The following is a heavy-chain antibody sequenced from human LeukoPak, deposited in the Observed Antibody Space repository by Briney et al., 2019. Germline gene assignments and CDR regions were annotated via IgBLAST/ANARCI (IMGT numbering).Heavy chain of an antibody. J-gene: IGHJ4*02. CDR1: GYTFTSYG. CDR2: ISAYNGNT. CDR3: AREEKDIVVGSHFDY. Sequence: ASVKVSCKASGYTFTSYGISWVRQAPGQGLEWMGWISAYNGNTNYAQKLQGRVTMTTDTSTSTAYMELSSLRSEDTAVYYCAREEKDIVVGSHFDYWGQGTLDTVSS. V-gene: IGHV1-18*01. D-gene: IGHD2-2*01.